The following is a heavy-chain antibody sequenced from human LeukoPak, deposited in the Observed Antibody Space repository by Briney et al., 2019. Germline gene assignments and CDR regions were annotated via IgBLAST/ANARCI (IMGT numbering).Heavy chain of an antibody. J-gene: IGHJ4*02. CDR1: GFTFSSYG. D-gene: IGHD1-26*01. CDR2: IRYDGSNK. Sequence: PGGSLRLSCAASGFTFSSYGMHWVRQAPGKGLEWVAFIRYDGSNKYYADSVKGRFTISRDNAKNSLYLQMNSLRAEDTAVYYCARDKIVGATHFDYWGQGTLVTVSS. V-gene: IGHV3-30*02. CDR3: ARDKIVGATHFDY.